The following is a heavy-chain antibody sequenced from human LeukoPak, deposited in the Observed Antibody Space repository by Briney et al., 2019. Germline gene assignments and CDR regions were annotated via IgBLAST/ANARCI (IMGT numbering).Heavy chain of an antibody. V-gene: IGHV4-4*02. Sequence: SGTLSLTCAVSGGSISSSNWWSWVRQPPGKGLEWIGEIHHSGSTNHNPSLKSRVTISVDKSKNQFSLKLNSVTAADTAVYYCARVLTTPLFWYFDLWGRGTLVTVSS. CDR1: GGSISSSNW. CDR2: IHHSGST. CDR3: ARVLTTPLFWYFDL. J-gene: IGHJ2*01. D-gene: IGHD2-15*01.